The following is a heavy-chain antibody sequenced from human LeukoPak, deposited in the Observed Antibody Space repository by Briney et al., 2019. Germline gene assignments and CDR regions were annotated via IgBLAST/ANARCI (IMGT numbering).Heavy chain of an antibody. V-gene: IGHV4-59*01. CDR1: GGSISSYY. J-gene: IGHJ4*02. D-gene: IGHD6-6*01. CDR3: ARHRGSSSLFDY. CDR2: IYYSGST. Sequence: PSETLSLTCTVSGGSISSYYWSWIRQPPGKGLEWIGNIYYSGSTNYNPSLKSRVTISVDTSKNQFSLKLSSVTAADTAVYYCARHRGSSSLFDYWGQGTLVTVSS.